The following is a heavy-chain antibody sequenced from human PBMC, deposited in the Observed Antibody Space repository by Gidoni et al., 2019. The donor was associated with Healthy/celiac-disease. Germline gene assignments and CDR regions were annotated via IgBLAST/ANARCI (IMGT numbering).Heavy chain of an antibody. CDR1: GFTFSNAR. CDR2: MRSKTDSGTT. J-gene: IGHJ4*02. V-gene: IGHV3-15*07. D-gene: IGHD5-12*01. Sequence: EVQLVESGECLLQPGRPLRLSSAASGFTFSNARVNWVRQAPGKGLEWVGRMRSKTDSGTTDYDAHVKGRFTITREDSKNTMYQQMNSMKTEDTAVYYCTTSGYRGDDRHWGQGTLVTVSS. CDR3: TTSGYRGDDRH.